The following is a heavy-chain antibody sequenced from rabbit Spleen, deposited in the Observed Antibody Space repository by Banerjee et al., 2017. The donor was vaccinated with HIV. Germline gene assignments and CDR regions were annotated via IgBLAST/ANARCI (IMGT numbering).Heavy chain of an antibody. J-gene: IGHJ4*01. D-gene: IGHD1-1*01. CDR1: GFSFSSSDY. CDR2: IAGSSSGFT. Sequence: QSLEESGGGLVQPEGSLALTCKASGFSFSSSDYICWVRQAPGKGLEWISCIAGSSSGFTYSATWAKGRFTISKTSSTTVTLQLNSLTAADTATYFCARLSSGAFNLWGPGTLVTVS. V-gene: IGHV1S40*01. CDR3: ARLSSGAFNL.